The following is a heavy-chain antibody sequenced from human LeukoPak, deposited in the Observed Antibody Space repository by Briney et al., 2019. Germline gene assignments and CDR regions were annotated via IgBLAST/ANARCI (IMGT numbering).Heavy chain of an antibody. D-gene: IGHD3/OR15-3a*01. CDR1: GFTFSSYA. Sequence: GGSLRLSCAASGFTFSSYAMSWVRQAPGKGLEWVSAISGSGGSTYYADSVKGRFTISRDNPKNTLYLQMNSLRAEDTAVYYCAKDGLGMATLRVDWFDPWGQGTLVTVSS. CDR2: ISGSGGST. J-gene: IGHJ5*02. V-gene: IGHV3-23*01. CDR3: AKDGLGMATLRVDWFDP.